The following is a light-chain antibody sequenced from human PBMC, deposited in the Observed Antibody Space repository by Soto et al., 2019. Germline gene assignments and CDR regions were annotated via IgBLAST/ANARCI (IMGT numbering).Light chain of an antibody. V-gene: IGKV3-20*01. CDR1: QILSSNY. CDR2: GES. J-gene: IGKJ1*01. CDR3: QQYDTSPRT. Sequence: EIVLTQSPGTLSLSRGEGATLSCRASQILSSNYLAWYQQKPGQAPRLLSYGESSRATGIPDRFSGSGSGTDFSLTINRLEPEDSAVYYCQQYDTSPRTFGQGTKVDI.